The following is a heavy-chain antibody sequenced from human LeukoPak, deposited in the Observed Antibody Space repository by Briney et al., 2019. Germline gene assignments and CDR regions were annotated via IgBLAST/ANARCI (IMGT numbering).Heavy chain of an antibody. CDR1: GFPFSTYA. CDR3: VRSLDY. V-gene: IGHV3-23*01. Sequence: GGSLRLSCTASGFPFSTYAMNWVRQAPGKGLEWVSVITGSGGFTQYADSVKGRFTISRDNSKNTVYLQMNSLRVEDTALCYCVRSLDYWGQGTLVTVSS. J-gene: IGHJ4*02. CDR2: ITGSGGFT.